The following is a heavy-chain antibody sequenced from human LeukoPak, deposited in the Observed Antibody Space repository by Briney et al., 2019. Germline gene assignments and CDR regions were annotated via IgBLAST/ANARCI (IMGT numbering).Heavy chain of an antibody. V-gene: IGHV3-23*01. CDR2: ISDSGGTT. D-gene: IGHD3-10*01. Sequence: GGSLRLSCAASGFTFSSYAMSWVRQAPGKGLEWVSAISDSGGTTYYADSVKGRFTISRDNSKNTLYLQMNSLRAEDAAVYYCAKDRQVHDYWGQGTLVTVSS. CDR1: GFTFSSYA. CDR3: AKDRQVHDY. J-gene: IGHJ4*02.